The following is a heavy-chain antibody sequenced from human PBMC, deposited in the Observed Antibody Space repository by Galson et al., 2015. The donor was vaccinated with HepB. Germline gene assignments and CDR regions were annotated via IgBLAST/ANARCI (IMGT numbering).Heavy chain of an antibody. V-gene: IGHV3-48*02. Sequence: SLRLSCAASGFTFINYNMNWVRQAPGKGLERVSHISSSGSAIYYADSVKGRFTISGDTAKNSLYLQMNSLRDEDTAVYYCAREEYTYNYDRNFDYWGQGTLVTVSS. J-gene: IGHJ4*02. CDR1: GFTFINYN. CDR2: ISSSGSAI. CDR3: AREEYTYNYDRNFDY. D-gene: IGHD3-16*01.